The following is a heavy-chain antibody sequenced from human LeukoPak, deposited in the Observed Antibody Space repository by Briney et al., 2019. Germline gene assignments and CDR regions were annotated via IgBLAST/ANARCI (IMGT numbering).Heavy chain of an antibody. Sequence: GGSLRLSCAASGFTFSSYWMSWVRQAPGKGLEWVANIKQDGSEKYYVDSVKGRFTISRDNAKNSLYLQMNSLRAEDTAVYYCARAEWELLFDYFDYWGQGTLVTVSS. V-gene: IGHV3-7*01. D-gene: IGHD1-26*01. CDR2: IKQDGSEK. J-gene: IGHJ4*02. CDR1: GFTFSSYW. CDR3: ARAEWELLFDYFDY.